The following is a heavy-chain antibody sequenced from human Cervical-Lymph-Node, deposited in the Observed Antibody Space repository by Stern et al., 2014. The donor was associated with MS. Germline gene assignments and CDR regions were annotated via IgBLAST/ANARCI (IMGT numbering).Heavy chain of an antibody. CDR3: ARPPPRRKWDDPNYGMDV. Sequence: EMQLVESGAEVKKPGESLKISCKGSGYTFTNNWIAWVRQMPGKGLEWMGIIYPDDSDIRYSPSLQARFPISPEKPISTPSLQWSSLKAADGAFYYWARPPPRRKWDDPNYGMDVWGQGTTVTVSS. CDR2: IYPDDSDI. D-gene: IGHD1-1*01. V-gene: IGHV5-51*04. CDR1: GYTFTNNW. J-gene: IGHJ6*02.